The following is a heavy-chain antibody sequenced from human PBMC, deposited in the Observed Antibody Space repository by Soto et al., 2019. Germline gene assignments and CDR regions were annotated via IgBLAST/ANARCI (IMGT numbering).Heavy chain of an antibody. CDR3: ARDGDYSNYDGNYYYYGMDV. V-gene: IGHV1-69*12. CDR2: IIPIFGTA. D-gene: IGHD4-4*01. CDR1: GGTFSSYA. Sequence: QVQLVQSGAEVKKPGSSVKVSCKASGGTFSSYAISWVRQAPGQGLEWMGGIIPIFGTANYAQKFQGRVTITADESTSTAYMELSSLRSEDTAVYYCARDGDYSNYDGNYYYYGMDVWGQGTTVTVSS. J-gene: IGHJ6*02.